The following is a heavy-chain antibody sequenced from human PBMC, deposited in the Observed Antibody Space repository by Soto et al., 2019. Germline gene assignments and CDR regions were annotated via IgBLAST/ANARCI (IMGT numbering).Heavy chain of an antibody. V-gene: IGHV4-31*03. D-gene: IGHD3-16*02. CDR1: GGSISSGCYY. CDR3: AGGRSFRLVGVPLDS. J-gene: IGHJ4*02. CDR2: IYYSGST. Sequence: PSETLSLTCPVSGGSISSGCYYWSWIRQHPGKGLEWIGYIYYSGSTYYNPSLKSRATISLDTTNNAFSLTLKSVTAADTAVYYCAGGRSFRLVGVPLDSWGQGTLVTVSS.